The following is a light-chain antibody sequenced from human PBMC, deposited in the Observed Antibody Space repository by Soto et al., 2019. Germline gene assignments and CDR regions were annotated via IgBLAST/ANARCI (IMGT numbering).Light chain of an antibody. J-gene: IGKJ1*01. V-gene: IGKV1-39*01. CDR1: QSISRY. Sequence: DIQMTQSPSSLSASVGDRVTITCRASQSISRYLNWYQQKPGKAPNLLIYVASSLQSEVPSRFSGSGSGTDFTLTITSLQPEDFAIYYCQQYNNWRTFGQGTKVDIK. CDR2: VAS. CDR3: QQYNNWRT.